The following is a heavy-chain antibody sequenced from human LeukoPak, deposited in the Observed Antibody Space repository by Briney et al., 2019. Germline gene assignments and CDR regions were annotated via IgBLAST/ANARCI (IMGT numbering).Heavy chain of an antibody. V-gene: IGHV3-9*01. D-gene: IGHD5-24*01. CDR2: INWKTGNG. CDR1: GCNFDDYA. CDR3: TRRAARWQFDL. J-gene: IGHJ2*01. Sequence: GGSLRLSCAVSGCNFDDYAMHWVRQAPGRGLEWVSGINWKTGNGIYADSVKGRFIISRDNAKNSLYLQMSSLRAEDTALYYCTRRAARWQFDLWGRGTLLTVSS.